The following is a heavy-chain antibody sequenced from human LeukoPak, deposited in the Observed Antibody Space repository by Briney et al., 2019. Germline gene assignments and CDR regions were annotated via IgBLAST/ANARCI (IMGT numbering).Heavy chain of an antibody. Sequence: ASVKVSCKASGYTFTGYYMHWVRQAPGQGLGWRGWINPNIGGTNYAQKFQARVTMTRDTPISTAYMELSRLRSDDTAVYYCARGAMAPLPGFQHWGQGTLVTVSS. CDR3: ARGAMAPLPGFQH. CDR2: INPNIGGT. CDR1: GYTFTGYY. D-gene: IGHD5-18*01. V-gene: IGHV1-2*02. J-gene: IGHJ1*01.